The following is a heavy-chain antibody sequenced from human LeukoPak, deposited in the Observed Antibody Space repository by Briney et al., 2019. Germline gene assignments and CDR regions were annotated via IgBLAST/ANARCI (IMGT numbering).Heavy chain of an antibody. V-gene: IGHV3-48*03. CDR2: ISSSGDTI. CDR1: GFTFSSYE. D-gene: IGHD3-16*01. CDR3: ARGGGLDY. Sequence: GGSLRLSCAPSGFTFSSYEVNWVRQAPGKGLEWVSYISSSGDTIYYADSVKGRFTISRDNAKSSLYLQMNSLRADDTAVYYCARGGGLDYWGQGTLVTVSS. J-gene: IGHJ4*02.